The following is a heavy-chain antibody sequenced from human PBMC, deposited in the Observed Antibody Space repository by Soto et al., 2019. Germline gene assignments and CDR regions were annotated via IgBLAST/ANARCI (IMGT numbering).Heavy chain of an antibody. J-gene: IGHJ5*02. D-gene: IGHD6-19*01. CDR1: GGSISSISYY. Sequence: QLQLQESGPGLVKPSETLSLTCTVSGGSISSISYYWGWIRQPPGKGLEWIGSIYYSGSTYYNPSLKGRVTISVDTSNNQFSLKLSSVTAADTAVYYCARTRAVWFDPWGQGSLVTVSS. CDR3: ARTRAVWFDP. CDR2: IYYSGST. V-gene: IGHV4-39*01.